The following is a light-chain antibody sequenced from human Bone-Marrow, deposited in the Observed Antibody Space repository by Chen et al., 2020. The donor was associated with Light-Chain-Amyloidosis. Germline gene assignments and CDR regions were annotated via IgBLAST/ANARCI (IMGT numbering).Light chain of an antibody. Sequence: QSALTQPASVSGCPGQSSTISCTGSSSDVGTYNLVSWYQHHPGKAPKLIIYEAKTRPSGVSNRFSGSRSGYTASLTISGLQAEDEADYYCCSYAGRGKMFGGGTKLTVL. CDR3: CSYAGRGKM. CDR2: EAK. V-gene: IGLV2-23*01. CDR1: SSDVGTYNL. J-gene: IGLJ3*02.